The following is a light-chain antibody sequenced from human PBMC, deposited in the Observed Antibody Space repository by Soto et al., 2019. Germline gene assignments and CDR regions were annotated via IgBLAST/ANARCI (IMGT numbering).Light chain of an antibody. J-gene: IGKJ2*01. Sequence: EIVLTQSPGTLSLSPGERATLYCRASQSVGSGYLAWYQQKPGQAPRLLIYGASNRATGIPDSFSGSGYETDFPLTISRLEPEDFEVYYCQQYRTSPPMYTFGQGTKLEIK. CDR3: QQYRTSPPMYT. CDR2: GAS. CDR1: QSVGSGY. V-gene: IGKV3-20*01.